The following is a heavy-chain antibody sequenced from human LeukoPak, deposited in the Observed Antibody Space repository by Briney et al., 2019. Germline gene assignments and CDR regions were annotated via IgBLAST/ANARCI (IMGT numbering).Heavy chain of an antibody. V-gene: IGHV3-23*01. CDR2: ISGSGGST. D-gene: IGHD3-10*01. CDR1: GFTFSSYA. CDR3: AKDLYYYGSGRYRLAFDY. J-gene: IGHJ4*02. Sequence: GGSLRLSCAASGFTFSSYAMSWVRQAPGKGLEWVSAISGSGGSTYYADSVKGRFTISRDNSKNALYLQMNSLRAEDTAVYYCAKDLYYYGSGRYRLAFDYWGQGTLVTVSS.